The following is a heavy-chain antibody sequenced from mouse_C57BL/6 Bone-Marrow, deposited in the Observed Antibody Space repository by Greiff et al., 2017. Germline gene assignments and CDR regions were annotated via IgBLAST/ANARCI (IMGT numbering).Heavy chain of an antibody. CDR3: ARGDYYYGSSYGRFAY. V-gene: IGHV1-81*01. CDR2: IYPRSGNT. J-gene: IGHJ3*01. Sequence: VKLVESGAELARPGASVKLSCKASGYTFTSYGISWVKQRTGQGLEWIGEIYPRSGNTYYNEKFKGKATLTADKSSSTAYMGLRSLTSEDSAVYFCARGDYYYGSSYGRFAYWGQGTLVTVSA. CDR1: GYTFTSYG. D-gene: IGHD1-1*01.